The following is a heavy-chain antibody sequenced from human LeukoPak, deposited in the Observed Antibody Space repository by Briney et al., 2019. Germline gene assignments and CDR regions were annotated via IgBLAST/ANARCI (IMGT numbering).Heavy chain of an antibody. Sequence: SETLSLTCAVYGGSFSGYYWSWIRQPPGKGLEWIGYISTSGTTKFHPSLKSRVTISLDTSKNQFSLKLSSVTAADTAVYYCARLDSSGYLASWGQGTLVTVSS. D-gene: IGHD3-22*01. J-gene: IGHJ5*02. V-gene: IGHV4-4*09. CDR3: ARLDSSGYLAS. CDR2: ISTSGTT. CDR1: GGSFSGYY.